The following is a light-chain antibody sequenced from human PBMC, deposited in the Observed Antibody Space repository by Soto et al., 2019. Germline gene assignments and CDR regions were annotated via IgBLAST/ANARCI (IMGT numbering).Light chain of an antibody. Sequence: DIVMTQSPDSLAVSLGERDTINCKSSQSVLYSPNNKNYLAWYQQKPGQPPKLLIYWASTRESGVPDRFSGSGSGTDFTLTISSLQAEDVAVYYCQQYCSTPWTFGQGTKVEIK. V-gene: IGKV4-1*01. CDR2: WAS. J-gene: IGKJ1*01. CDR3: QQYCSTPWT. CDR1: QSVLYSPNNKNY.